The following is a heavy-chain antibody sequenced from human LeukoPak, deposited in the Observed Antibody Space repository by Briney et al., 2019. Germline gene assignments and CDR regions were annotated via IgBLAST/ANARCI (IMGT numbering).Heavy chain of an antibody. V-gene: IGHV4-34*01. CDR3: ARTYCGGDCYFSPRAVVPGDWYFDL. Sequence: SETLSLTCAVYGGSFSGYYWSWIRQPPGKGLEWIGEINHSGSTNYNPSLKSRVTISVDTSKNQFSLKLSSVTAADTAVYYCARTYCGGDCYFSPRAVVPGDWYFDLWGRGTLVTVSS. J-gene: IGHJ2*01. D-gene: IGHD2-21*02. CDR1: GGSFSGYY. CDR2: INHSGST.